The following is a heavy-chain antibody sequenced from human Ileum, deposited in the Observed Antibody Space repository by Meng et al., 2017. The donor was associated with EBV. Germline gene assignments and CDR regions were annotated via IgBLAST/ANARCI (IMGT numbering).Heavy chain of an antibody. CDR3: ATRVAAVKYYFDY. Sequence: QGPLQRAGPGLVKPSQTLSLPCTVSGGSISSGGYYWSWIRQHPGKGLEWIGYIYYSGSTYYNPSLKSRVTISVDTSKNQFSLKLSSVTAADTALYYCATRVAAVKYYFDYWGQGTLVTVSS. CDR1: GGSISSGGYY. V-gene: IGHV4-31*03. CDR2: IYYSGST. J-gene: IGHJ4*02. D-gene: IGHD6-19*01.